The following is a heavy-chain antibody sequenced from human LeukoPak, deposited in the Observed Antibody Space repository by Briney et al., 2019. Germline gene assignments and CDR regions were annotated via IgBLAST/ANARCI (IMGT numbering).Heavy chain of an antibody. Sequence: SVKVSCKASGGTFSSYAISWVRQAPGQGLEWMGRIIPILGIANYAQKLQGRVTMTTDTSTSTAYMELRSLRSDDTAVYYCARDASYSSSWYSYNWFDPWGQGTLVTVSS. CDR2: IIPILGIA. CDR1: GGTFSSYA. CDR3: ARDASYSSSWYSYNWFDP. D-gene: IGHD6-13*01. J-gene: IGHJ5*02. V-gene: IGHV1-69*04.